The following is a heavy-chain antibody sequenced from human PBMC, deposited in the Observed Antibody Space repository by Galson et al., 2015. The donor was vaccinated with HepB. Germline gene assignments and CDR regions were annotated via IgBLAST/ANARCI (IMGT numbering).Heavy chain of an antibody. D-gene: IGHD4-17*01. V-gene: IGHV1-18*01. CDR3: ARIPYGDYVLFWFDP. J-gene: IGHJ5*02. Sequence: QSGAEVKKPGTSVKVSCKASGYTFTSYGISWVRQAPGQGLEWMGWISAYNGNTNYAQKLQGRVTMTTDTSTSTAYMELRSLRSDDTAVYYCARIPYGDYVLFWFDPWGQGTLVTVSS. CDR1: GYTFTSYG. CDR2: ISAYNGNT.